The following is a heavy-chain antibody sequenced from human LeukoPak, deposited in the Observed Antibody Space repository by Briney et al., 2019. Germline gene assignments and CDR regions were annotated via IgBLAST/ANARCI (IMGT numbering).Heavy chain of an antibody. CDR1: GYSISSGDY. CDR2: IYYSGST. D-gene: IGHD2-15*01. J-gene: IGHJ3*02. CDR3: ARERIWEAFDI. Sequence: PSETLSLTCTVSGYSISSGDYWGWIRQPPWKGLEWIGYIYYSGSTNYNPSLKSRVTISVDTSKTQFSLKLTSVTAADTAVYYCARERIWEAFDIWGQGTMVTVSS. V-gene: IGHV4-61*08.